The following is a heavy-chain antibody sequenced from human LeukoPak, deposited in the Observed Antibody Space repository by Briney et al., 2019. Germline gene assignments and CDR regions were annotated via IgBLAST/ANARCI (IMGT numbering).Heavy chain of an antibody. V-gene: IGHV4-61*02. CDR1: GGSISSGSYY. J-gene: IGHJ4*02. CDR2: IYSSGST. Sequence: PSQTLSLTCTVSGGSISSGSYYWSWIRQPAGKGLEWIGRIYSSGSTNYNPSLKSRVTISVGTSKNQFSLKLSSVTAADTAVYYCARSYFDYWGQGTLVTVSS. CDR3: ARSYFDY.